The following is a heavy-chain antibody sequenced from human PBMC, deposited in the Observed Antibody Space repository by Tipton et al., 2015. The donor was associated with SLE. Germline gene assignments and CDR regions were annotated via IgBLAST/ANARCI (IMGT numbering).Heavy chain of an antibody. CDR1: GFTISTSA. CDR3: ARGSGSYYHWYFDL. CDR2: ISGSGGRT. D-gene: IGHD1-26*01. J-gene: IGHJ2*01. Sequence: SLRLSCAASGFTISTSAMAWVRQAPGRGLEWVSIISGSGGRTYYADFVKGRFRISRDNSQGTLSLQMNSLKVEDTAIYYCARGSGSYYHWYFDLWGRGTLVTVSS. V-gene: IGHV3-23*01.